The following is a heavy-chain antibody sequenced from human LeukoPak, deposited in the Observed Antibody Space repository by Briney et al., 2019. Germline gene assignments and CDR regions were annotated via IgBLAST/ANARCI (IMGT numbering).Heavy chain of an antibody. V-gene: IGHV1-2*02. D-gene: IGHD4-17*01. J-gene: IGHJ4*02. CDR1: GYSFTGFC. Sequence: ASVKVSCKASGYSFTGFCIHWARQAPGQGLEWMGWISPNNGDTNYAQKFQGRVTMTRDTSISTAYMELSRLKSDDTAVYYRARSDYAQTFDYWGQGTLVTVSS. CDR3: ARSDYAQTFDY. CDR2: ISPNNGDT.